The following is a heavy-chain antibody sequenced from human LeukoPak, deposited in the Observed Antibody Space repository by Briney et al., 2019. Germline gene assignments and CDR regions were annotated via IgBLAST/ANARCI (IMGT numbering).Heavy chain of an antibody. CDR1: GYTFTGYY. D-gene: IGHD2-15*01. CDR2: INPNSGGT. V-gene: IGHV1-2*02. Sequence: ASVKVSCKASGYTFTGYYMHWVRQAPGQGLEWMGWINPNSGGTNYAQKFQGRVTMTRDTSISTAYMELSRLRSDDTAVYYCARIGIVVVVAATRGAFDIWGQGTMVTVSS. CDR3: ARIGIVVVVAATRGAFDI. J-gene: IGHJ3*02.